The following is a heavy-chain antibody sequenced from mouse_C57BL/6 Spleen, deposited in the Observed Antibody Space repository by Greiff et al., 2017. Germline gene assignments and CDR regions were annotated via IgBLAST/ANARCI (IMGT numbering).Heavy chain of an antibody. Sequence: QVQLQQPGAELVKPGASVKLSCKASGYTFTSYWITWVKQRPGQGLEWIGDIYPGSGSTNYNEKFKSKATLTVDTSSNTAYMQRSSLTSEDSAVYYCARGGDITTVVAMDYWGQGTSVTVSS. V-gene: IGHV1-55*01. CDR2: IYPGSGST. D-gene: IGHD1-1*01. J-gene: IGHJ4*01. CDR3: ARGGDITTVVAMDY. CDR1: GYTFTSYW.